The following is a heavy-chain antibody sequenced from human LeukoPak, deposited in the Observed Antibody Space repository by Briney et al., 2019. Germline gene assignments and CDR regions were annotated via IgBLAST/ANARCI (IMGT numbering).Heavy chain of an antibody. CDR1: GGSFSGYY. D-gene: IGHD3-22*01. V-gene: IGHV4-34*01. CDR2: INHSGST. Sequence: SETLSLTCXVYGGSFSGYYWSWIRQPPGKGLEWRGEINHSGSTNYNPSLKSRVTISVDTSKNQFSLKLSSVTAADTAVYYCARGGGYRGPFFDYWGQGTLVTVSS. CDR3: ARGGGYRGPFFDY. J-gene: IGHJ4*02.